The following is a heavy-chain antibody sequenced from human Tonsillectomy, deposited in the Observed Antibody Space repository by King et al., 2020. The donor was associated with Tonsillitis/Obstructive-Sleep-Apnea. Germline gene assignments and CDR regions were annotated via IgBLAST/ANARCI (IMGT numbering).Heavy chain of an antibody. CDR2: IYYSGST. CDR3: ARDLRGLGKGGDY. CDR1: GGSISSYY. D-gene: IGHD7-27*01. J-gene: IGHJ4*02. Sequence: VQLQESGPGLVKPSETLSLTCTVSGGSISSYYWSWIRQPPGKGLEWIGYIYYSGSTNYNPSLKSRVTISVDTSKNQFSLKLSSVTAADTAVYYCARDLRGLGKGGDYWGQGTLVTVSS. V-gene: IGHV4-59*01.